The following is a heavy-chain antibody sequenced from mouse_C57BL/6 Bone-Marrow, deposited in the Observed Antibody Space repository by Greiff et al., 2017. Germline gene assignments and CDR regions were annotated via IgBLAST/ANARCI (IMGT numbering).Heavy chain of an antibody. V-gene: IGHV8-8*01. Sequence: ESGPGILQPSQTLSLTCSFSGFSLSTFGMGVGWIRQPSGKGLEWLAHIWWDDDKYYNPALKRRLTISKDTSKNQVFLKIANVDTADTATYYCARMTGDYYDYFDYWGQGTTLTVSS. CDR2: IWWDDDK. CDR3: ARMTGDYYDYFDY. CDR1: GFSLSTFGMG. J-gene: IGHJ2*01. D-gene: IGHD1-1*01.